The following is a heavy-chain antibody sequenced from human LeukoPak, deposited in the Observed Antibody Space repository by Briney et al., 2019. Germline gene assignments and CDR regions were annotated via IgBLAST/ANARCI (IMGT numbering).Heavy chain of an antibody. J-gene: IGHJ6*03. Sequence: GGSLRLSCVASGFAFSRSWMSWVRQAPGKGLEWVAFIRYDGSNKYYADSVKGRFTISRDNSKNTLYLQMNSLRAEDTAVYYCAKDGYSSSWYVFYYYYYYMDVWGKGTTVTISS. CDR3: AKDGYSSSWYVFYYYYYYMDV. D-gene: IGHD6-13*01. V-gene: IGHV3-30*02. CDR2: IRYDGSNK. CDR1: GFAFSRSW.